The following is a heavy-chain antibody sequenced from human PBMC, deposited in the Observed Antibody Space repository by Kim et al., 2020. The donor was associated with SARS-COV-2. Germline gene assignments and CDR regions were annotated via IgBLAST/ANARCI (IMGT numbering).Heavy chain of an antibody. Sequence: GGSLRLSCAASGFTFSDYYMSWIRQAPGKGLEWVSYISSSSSYTNYADSVKGRFTISRDNAKNSLYLQMNSLRAEDTAVYYCARVGYDYVWGSYRDYYYYCGMDVWDQGTTVTVSS. CDR2: ISSSSSYT. CDR1: GFTFSDYY. V-gene: IGHV3-11*05. D-gene: IGHD3-16*02. J-gene: IGHJ6*02. CDR3: ARVGYDYVWGSYRDYYYYCGMDV.